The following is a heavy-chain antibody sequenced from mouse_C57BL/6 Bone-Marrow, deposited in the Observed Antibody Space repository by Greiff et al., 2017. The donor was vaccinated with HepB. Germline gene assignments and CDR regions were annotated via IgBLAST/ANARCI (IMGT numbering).Heavy chain of an antibody. Sequence: VQRVESGAELAKPGASVKLSCKASGYTFTSYWMHWVKQRPGQGLEWIGYINPSSGYTKYNQKFKDKATLTADKSSSTAYMQLSSLTYEDSAVYYCALYYGKSYFDYWGQGTTLTVSS. V-gene: IGHV1-7*01. D-gene: IGHD2-1*01. CDR3: ALYYGKSYFDY. CDR2: INPSSGYT. CDR1: GYTFTSYW. J-gene: IGHJ2*01.